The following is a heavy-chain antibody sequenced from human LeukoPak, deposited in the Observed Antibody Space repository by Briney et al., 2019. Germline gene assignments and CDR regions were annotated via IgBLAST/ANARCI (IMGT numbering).Heavy chain of an antibody. CDR3: ARGGRRGRIY. D-gene: IGHD3-10*01. V-gene: IGHV3-7*01. CDR1: GFSFSTST. Sequence: GGSLRLSCAASGFSFSTSTMNWVRQAPGKGLEWVANIKQDGSEKYYVDSVKGRFTISRDNAKNSLYLQMNSLRAEDTAVYYCARGGRRGRIYWGQGTLVTVSS. J-gene: IGHJ4*02. CDR2: IKQDGSEK.